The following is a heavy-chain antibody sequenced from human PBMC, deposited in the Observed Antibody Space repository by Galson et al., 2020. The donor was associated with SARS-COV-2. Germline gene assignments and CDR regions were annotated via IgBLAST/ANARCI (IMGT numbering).Heavy chain of an antibody. Sequence: SQTLSLTCAVYGGSFKNYYWTWIRQSPGKGLQWIGEINHRGSTNYDPSLQGRVAMSVDTSKNQFSLLSSVTAADTAVYYCVRGAEERRIIVVVPYYYTYMDVWGGGTAVTVSS. CDR3: VRGAEERRIIVVVPYYYTYMDV. CDR1: GGSFKNYY. D-gene: IGHD2-2*01. CDR2: INHRGST. V-gene: IGHV4-34*01. J-gene: IGHJ6*03.